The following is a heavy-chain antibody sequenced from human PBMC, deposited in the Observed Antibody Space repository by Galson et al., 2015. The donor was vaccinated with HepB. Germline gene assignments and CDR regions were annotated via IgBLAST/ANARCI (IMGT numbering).Heavy chain of an antibody. Sequence: SLRLSCAASGFTFDDYAMHWVRQAPGKGLEWVSGISWNSGSIGYADSVKGRFTISRDNAKNSLYLQMNSLRAEDTALYYCAKDIYPSRRSRHFDYWGQGTLVTVSS. CDR3: AKDIYPSRRSRHFDY. J-gene: IGHJ4*02. D-gene: IGHD2-2*02. CDR1: GFTFDDYA. V-gene: IGHV3-9*01. CDR2: ISWNSGSI.